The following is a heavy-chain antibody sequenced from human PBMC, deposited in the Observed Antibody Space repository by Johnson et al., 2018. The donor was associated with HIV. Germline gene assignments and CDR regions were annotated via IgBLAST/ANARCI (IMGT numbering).Heavy chain of an antibody. CDR1: GFTFSSYG. CDR2: IRYDGSNK. J-gene: IGHJ3*02. Sequence: VQLVESGGGVVQPGGSLRLSCAASGFTFSSYGMHWVRQAPGKGLEWVAFIRYDGSNKYYADSVKGRFTISRDNSKNTLYLQMNSLRPEDTAVYYCAREPIREVGGAFDIWGQGTMVTVSS. D-gene: IGHD1-26*01. V-gene: IGHV3-30*02. CDR3: AREPIREVGGAFDI.